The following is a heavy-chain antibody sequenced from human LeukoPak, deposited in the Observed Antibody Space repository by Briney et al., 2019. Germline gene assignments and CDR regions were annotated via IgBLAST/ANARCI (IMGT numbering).Heavy chain of an antibody. Sequence: PGGSLRLSCAASGFTFSGYPIHWVRQAPGKGLEWVAVISYDGSNKYYADSVKGRFTISRDNAKNSLYLQMNSLRAEDTAVYYCARDRAAVWFDPWGQGALVTVSS. CDR1: GFTFSGYP. J-gene: IGHJ5*02. CDR3: ARDRAAVWFDP. V-gene: IGHV3-30-3*01. CDR2: ISYDGSNK. D-gene: IGHD3-10*01.